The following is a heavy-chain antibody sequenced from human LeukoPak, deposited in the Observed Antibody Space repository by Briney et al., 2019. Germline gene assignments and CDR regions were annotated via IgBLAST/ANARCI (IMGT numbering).Heavy chain of an antibody. Sequence: PSETLSLTCAVYGGSFSDYYWSWIRQPPGKGLEWIGEINHSGSTNYNPSLKSRVTISVDTSKNQFSLKLSSVTAADTAVYYCARDGEFRYYYDSSGYYFDYWGQGILVTVSS. CDR1: GGSFSDYY. D-gene: IGHD3-22*01. J-gene: IGHJ4*02. CDR3: ARDGEFRYYYDSSGYYFDY. CDR2: INHSGST. V-gene: IGHV4-34*01.